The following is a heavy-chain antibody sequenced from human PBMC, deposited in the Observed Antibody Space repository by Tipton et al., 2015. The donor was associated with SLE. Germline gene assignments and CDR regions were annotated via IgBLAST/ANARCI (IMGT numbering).Heavy chain of an antibody. CDR1: GGSFSGYY. D-gene: IGHD6-19*01. CDR2: INHSGGT. J-gene: IGHJ4*02. V-gene: IGHV4-34*01. Sequence: TLSLTCAVYGGSFSGYYWSWIRQPPGKGLEWIGEINHSGGTNYNPSLKSRVTISVDTSKNQFSLKLSSVTAADTAVYYCASRTGIAVDYWGQGTLVTVSS. CDR3: ASRTGIAVDY.